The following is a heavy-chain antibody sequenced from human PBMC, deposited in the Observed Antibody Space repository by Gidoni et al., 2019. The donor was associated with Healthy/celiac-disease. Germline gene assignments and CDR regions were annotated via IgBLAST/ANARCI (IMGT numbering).Heavy chain of an antibody. CDR3: ARRVIHWGSHTQDGIDV. J-gene: IGHJ6*02. D-gene: IGHD3-16*01. V-gene: IGHV5-51*01. CDR1: GSSFTRYW. Sequence: EVQLVQSGAEVTTPGESLTISCQVSGSSFTRYWLGCVRQMPGKGREGTGISYPGASDTRYSRSFQGQVTISADKSISTAYLQWSSLKASDTAMYYCARRVIHWGSHTQDGIDVWGQGTTVTVSS. CDR2: SYPGASDT.